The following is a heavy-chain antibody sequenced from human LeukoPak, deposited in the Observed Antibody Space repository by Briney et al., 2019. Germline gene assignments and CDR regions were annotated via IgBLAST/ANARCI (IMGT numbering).Heavy chain of an antibody. J-gene: IGHJ6*03. Sequence: PSETLSLTCTVSGGSISSYYWSWIRQPAGKGLEWIGRIYTSGSTNYNPSLKSRVTMSVDTSKNQFSLKLSSVTAADTAVYYCARESSGSYTPYYYYYMDVWGKGTTVTVSS. CDR2: IYTSGST. CDR3: ARESSGSYTPYYYYYMDV. V-gene: IGHV4-4*07. D-gene: IGHD1-26*01. CDR1: GGSISSYY.